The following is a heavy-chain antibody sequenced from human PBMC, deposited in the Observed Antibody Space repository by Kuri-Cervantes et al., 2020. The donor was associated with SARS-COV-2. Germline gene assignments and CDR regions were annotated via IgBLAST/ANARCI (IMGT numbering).Heavy chain of an antibody. V-gene: IGHV4-4*07. D-gene: IGHD4/OR15-4a*01. CDR1: GGSISSYY. J-gene: IGHJ6*03. Sequence: SETLSLTCTVSGGSISSYYWSWIRQPAGKGLEWIGRIYTSGSTNYNPSLKSRVTMSVDTSKNQFSLKLSSVTAADTAVYYCASDLPSDYTYYYYYMDVWGKGTTVTVSS. CDR3: ASDLPSDYTYYYYYMDV. CDR2: IYTSGST.